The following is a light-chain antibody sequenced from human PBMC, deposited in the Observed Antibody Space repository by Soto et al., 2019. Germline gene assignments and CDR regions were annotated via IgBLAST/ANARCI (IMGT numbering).Light chain of an antibody. J-gene: IGKJ2*01. CDR1: QRVSARY. V-gene: IGKV3-20*01. Sequence: IVLTQSPGTLSLSPGDRATLSCRASQRVSARYLAWFHQKPGQAPRLLIFGASARATGIPDRFSGSGSGTDFTLTIDRLQPEDFAMYYCQQYGSSLFGQGTKLEIK. CDR3: QQYGSSL. CDR2: GAS.